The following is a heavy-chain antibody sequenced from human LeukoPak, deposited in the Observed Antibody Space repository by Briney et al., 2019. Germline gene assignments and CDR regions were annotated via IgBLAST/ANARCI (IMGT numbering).Heavy chain of an antibody. J-gene: IGHJ3*02. CDR1: GGSLSGNY. D-gene: IGHD3-22*01. CDR3: ARVDYYDSSGYFEHAFDI. Sequence: SETLSLTCAVYGGSLSGNYWSWIRQPPGKGLEWMGEINHSGSINHNPSLKSRVTISVDTSKNQFSLKLSSVTAADTAVYYCARVDYYDSSGYFEHAFDIWGQGTMVTVSS. CDR2: INHSGSI. V-gene: IGHV4-34*01.